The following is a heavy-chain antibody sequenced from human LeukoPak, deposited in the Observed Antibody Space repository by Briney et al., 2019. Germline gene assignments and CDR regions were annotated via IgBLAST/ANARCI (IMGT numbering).Heavy chain of an antibody. Sequence: GASVRVSCKASGYTFTGHYMHWVRQAPGQGLEWMGWINPKNAATNYAQKFQGRVTMTRDTSSGTVYMELSSLRSEDTAVYYCAREVVMVRGVITPEKLYYFDYWGQGTLVTVSS. CDR2: INPKNAAT. J-gene: IGHJ4*02. D-gene: IGHD3-10*01. CDR1: GYTFTGHY. V-gene: IGHV1-2*02. CDR3: AREVVMVRGVITPEKLYYFDY.